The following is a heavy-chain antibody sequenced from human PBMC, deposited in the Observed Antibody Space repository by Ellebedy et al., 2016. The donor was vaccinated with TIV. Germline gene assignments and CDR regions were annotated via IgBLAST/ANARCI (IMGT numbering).Heavy chain of an antibody. CDR1: GYTLTDDH. Sequence: ASVKVSCKASGYTLTDDHVHWVRQAPGQGLEWMGCIDPRSGGTEYEQKFRGRVTMTSDSFLNTGYMQLTRLGSDDTAVYYCARLSGSPRGYWGQGTLVTVSS. V-gene: IGHV1-2*02. CDR3: ARLSGSPRGY. J-gene: IGHJ4*02. CDR2: IDPRSGGT. D-gene: IGHD3-10*01.